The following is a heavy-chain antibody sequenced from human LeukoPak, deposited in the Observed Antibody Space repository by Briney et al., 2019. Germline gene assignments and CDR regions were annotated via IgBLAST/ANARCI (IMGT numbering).Heavy chain of an antibody. CDR2: IGTASDT. D-gene: IGHD3-22*01. CDR1: GFIYSSYY. V-gene: IGHV3-13*01. CDR3: ARADSSGYHFDY. J-gene: IGHJ4*02. Sequence: GGFLGLSRAASGFIYSSYYMHWVRQATRKGLEGVSAIGTASDTYYPASVKGRFTLSTENAKNSLYLQMNSLRAGDTAVYYRARADSSGYHFDYWGQGTLVTVSS.